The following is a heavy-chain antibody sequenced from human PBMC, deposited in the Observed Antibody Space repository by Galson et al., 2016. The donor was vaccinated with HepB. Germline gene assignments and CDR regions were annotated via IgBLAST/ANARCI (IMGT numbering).Heavy chain of an antibody. D-gene: IGHD5-18*01. CDR3: VRGGDTVIGAAFDV. CDR2: YVVAGNT. V-gene: IGHV3-13*01. Sequence: SLRLSCAASGFTFSNYDMHWVRQSMGKGLEWISGYVVAGNTYYADSVKGRFTISRDNAKNSLFLQMNSLRAEDTAVYYCVRGGDTVIGAAFDVWGQGTIVTVSS. J-gene: IGHJ3*01. CDR1: GFTFSNYD.